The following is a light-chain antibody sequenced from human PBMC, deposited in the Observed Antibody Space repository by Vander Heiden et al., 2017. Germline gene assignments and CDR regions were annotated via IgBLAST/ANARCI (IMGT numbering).Light chain of an antibody. CDR2: GAS. Sequence: EIVMTQSPATLSVSPGERATLSCRASQSVSSNLAWYQQKPGQAPRLLIYGASTRATGIPARFSGSGSGTEITLTISSLQSEDFAVYYCQQYNNWPPGPFGQGTKVEIK. CDR3: QQYNNWPPGP. CDR1: QSVSSN. J-gene: IGKJ1*01. V-gene: IGKV3-15*01.